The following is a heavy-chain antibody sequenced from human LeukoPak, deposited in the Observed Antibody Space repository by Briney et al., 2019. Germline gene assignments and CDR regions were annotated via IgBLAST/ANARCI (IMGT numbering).Heavy chain of an antibody. CDR2: IRSSGSTI. J-gene: IGHJ4*02. V-gene: IGHV3-11*04. D-gene: IGHD3-3*01. CDR1: GYTFSDYY. Sequence: GGSLRLSCAVFGYTFSDYYMSWIRQAPGKGLEWVSYIRSSGSTIYYADSVKGRFTISRDNAKNSLYLQMNSLRAEDTAVYYCAREVQSDFWSGYYPPLFGYWGQRTLVTVSS. CDR3: AREVQSDFWSGYYPPLFGY.